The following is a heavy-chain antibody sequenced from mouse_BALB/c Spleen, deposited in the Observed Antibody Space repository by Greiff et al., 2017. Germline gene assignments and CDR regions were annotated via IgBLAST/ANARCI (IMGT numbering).Heavy chain of an antibody. D-gene: IGHD2-4*01. CDR3: ARSGMITYYAMDY. J-gene: IGHJ4*01. V-gene: IGHV5-17*02. CDR1: GFTFSSFG. CDR2: ISSGSSTI. Sequence: VMLVESGGGLVQPGGSRKLSCAASGFTFSSFGMHWVRQAPEKGLEWVAYISSGSSTIYYADTVKGRFTISRDNPKNTLFLQMTSLRSEDTAMYYCARSGMITYYAMDYWGQGTSVTVSS.